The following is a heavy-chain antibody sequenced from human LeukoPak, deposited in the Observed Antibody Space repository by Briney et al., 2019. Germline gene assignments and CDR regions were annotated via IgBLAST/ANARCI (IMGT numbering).Heavy chain of an antibody. J-gene: IGHJ3*02. CDR3: AKHLLVGGTRGAYAFDI. CDR2: ISGITTNT. V-gene: IGHV3-23*01. Sequence: GGSLRLSCAASGFTFSNYAMSWVRQAPGKGLEWVSLISGITTNTYYADSVKGRFTISRDNSKNTLDLQMNSLRAEDTAGYYCAKHLLVGGTRGAYAFDIWGRGTMDTVSS. CDR1: GFTFSNYA. D-gene: IGHD1-26*01.